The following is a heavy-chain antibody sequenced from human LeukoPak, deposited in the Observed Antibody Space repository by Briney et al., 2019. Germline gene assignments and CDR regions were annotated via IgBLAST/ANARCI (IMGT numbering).Heavy chain of an antibody. CDR3: ATDARWLQFTGLRNWFDP. D-gene: IGHD5-24*01. CDR1: GYTLTELS. CDR2: FDPEDGET. J-gene: IGHJ5*02. Sequence: ASVKVSRKVSGYTLTELSMHWVRQAPGKGLEWMGGFDPEDGETIYAQKFQGRVTMTEDTSTDTAYMEMSSLRSEDTAVYYCATDARWLQFTGLRNWFDPWGQGTLVTVSS. V-gene: IGHV1-24*01.